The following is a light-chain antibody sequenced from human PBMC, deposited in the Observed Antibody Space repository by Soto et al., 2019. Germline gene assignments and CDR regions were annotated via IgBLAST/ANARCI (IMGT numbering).Light chain of an antibody. CDR3: SSYTSSSTLV. CDR2: EVS. V-gene: IGLV2-14*01. J-gene: IGLJ1*01. CDR1: SSDVGGYNY. Sequence: QSVLTQPASVSGSPGQSITISCTGTSSDVGGYNYVSWYQQHPGKAPKLMIYEVSNRPSGVPNRFSGSKSGNTASLTISGLQAEDEADYYCSSYTSSSTLVFGTGIKVTVL.